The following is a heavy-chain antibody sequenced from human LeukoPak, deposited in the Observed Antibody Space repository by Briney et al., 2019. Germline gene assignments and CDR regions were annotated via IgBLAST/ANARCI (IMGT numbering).Heavy chain of an antibody. V-gene: IGHV3-7*01. Sequence: RRSLSLSCAASGFTFSNYRMSWVRQAPGKGLDWLANIKEYGSEKYYVDSVKGRFTIARDNARNSLYLQMNSLRAEDTAVYYCASGRQLGYWGQGTLVTVSS. J-gene: IGHJ4*02. CDR3: ASGRQLGY. CDR1: GFTFSNYR. CDR2: IKEYGSEK. D-gene: IGHD6-13*01.